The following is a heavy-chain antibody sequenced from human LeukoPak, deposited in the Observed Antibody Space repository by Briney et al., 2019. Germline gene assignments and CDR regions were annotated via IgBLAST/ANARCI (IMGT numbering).Heavy chain of an antibody. J-gene: IGHJ6*03. CDR1: GYTFTGYY. Sequence: ASVKAFCKASGYTFTGYYMDWVRQAPGQGLEWIGWINPNSGGTNYAQKFQGRVTMTRDTSISTAYMELSRLRSDDTAVYYCASNGSGSYYYYYMDVWGKGTTVTVSS. CDR2: INPNSGGT. CDR3: ASNGSGSYYYYYMDV. D-gene: IGHD3-10*01. V-gene: IGHV1-2*02.